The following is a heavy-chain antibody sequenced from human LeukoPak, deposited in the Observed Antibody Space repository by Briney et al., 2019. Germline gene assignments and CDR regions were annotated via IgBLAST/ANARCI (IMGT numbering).Heavy chain of an antibody. CDR1: GYTFTSYG. D-gene: IGHD6-19*01. CDR3: ASSRRYSSGWYGNY. V-gene: IGHV1-18*01. Sequence: ASVKVSCKASGYTFTSYGISWVRQAPGQGLEWMGWISAYNGNTNYAQKLQGRVTMTTDTSTSTAYMELRSLRSDDTAVYYRASSRRYSSGWYGNYWGQGTLVTVSS. CDR2: ISAYNGNT. J-gene: IGHJ4*02.